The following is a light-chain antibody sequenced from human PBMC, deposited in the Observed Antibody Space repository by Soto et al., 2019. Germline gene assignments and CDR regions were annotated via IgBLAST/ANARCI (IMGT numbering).Light chain of an antibody. Sequence: DIQMTQSPSSLSASVGDRVTITCRASQSISTYLNWYQKKLGKAPKLLIYAASSLQSGVPSRFSGSGSGTEFTLTISDLQPDDFATYYCQQYTLYLETFGQGTKVDIK. V-gene: IGKV1-39*01. CDR2: AAS. J-gene: IGKJ1*01. CDR1: QSISTY. CDR3: QQYTLYLET.